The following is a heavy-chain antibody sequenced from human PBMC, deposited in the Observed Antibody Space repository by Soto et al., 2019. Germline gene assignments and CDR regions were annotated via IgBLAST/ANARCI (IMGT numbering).Heavy chain of an antibody. Sequence: EASVKVYGKASGGTFSSYDISWVRQAPGQGLEWMGRIDPSDSYTNYSPSFQGHVTISADKSISTAYLQWSSLKASDTAMYYCASRYSSSNYYGMDVWGQGTTVTVSS. J-gene: IGHJ6*02. D-gene: IGHD6-6*01. CDR2: IDPSDSYT. CDR3: ASRYSSSNYYGMDV. V-gene: IGHV5-10-1*01. CDR1: GGTFSSYD.